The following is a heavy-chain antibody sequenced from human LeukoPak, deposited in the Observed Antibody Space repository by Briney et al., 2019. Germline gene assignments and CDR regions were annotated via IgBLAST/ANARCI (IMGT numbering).Heavy chain of an antibody. D-gene: IGHD5-18*01. CDR2: IVNSGGST. CDR1: GFTFSNYA. V-gene: IGHV3-23*01. Sequence: QSGGSLRLSCVASGFTFSNYAMSWVRQAPGKGLEWVSGIVNSGGSTYYADSVKRRLTISRDNSKKAVYLQMSSLRGDDTAVYYCAKDRAGYSYGMFDSWGQGTLVTVSS. J-gene: IGHJ4*02. CDR3: AKDRAGYSYGMFDS.